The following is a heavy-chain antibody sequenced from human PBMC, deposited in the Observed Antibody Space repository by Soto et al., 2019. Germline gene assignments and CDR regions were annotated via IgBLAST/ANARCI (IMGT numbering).Heavy chain of an antibody. Sequence: GPEVKKPGASVKVSCKASGYTFSRYGISWVRQAPGQGLEWMGWVSGYNGDTKYAQKVQGRVTMTIDTSTYTAYMELRSLTSDDTAIYYCAKNGRPPYYYYGMDVWGQGTTVTVSS. CDR3: AKNGRPPYYYYGMDV. V-gene: IGHV1-18*01. CDR1: GYTFSRYG. J-gene: IGHJ6*02. CDR2: VSGYNGDT. D-gene: IGHD2-8*01.